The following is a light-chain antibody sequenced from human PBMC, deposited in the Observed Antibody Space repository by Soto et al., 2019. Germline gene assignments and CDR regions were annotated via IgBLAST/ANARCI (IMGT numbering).Light chain of an antibody. J-gene: IGKJ4*01. CDR2: AAS. V-gene: IGKV1-16*02. Sequence: DIQMTQSPSSLSASVGDRVTITCRASQDISNYLAWFQQKPGKAPESLIYAASTLHSGVPLKFSGSGSGTDFTLTISSLQPQDFATYYCQQYNSYPRTFGGGTKVEI. CDR1: QDISNY. CDR3: QQYNSYPRT.